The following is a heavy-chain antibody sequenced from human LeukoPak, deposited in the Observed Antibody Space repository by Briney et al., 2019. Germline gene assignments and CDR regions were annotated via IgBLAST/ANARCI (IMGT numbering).Heavy chain of an antibody. Sequence: GGSLRLSCAASGFTFSSYSMNWVRQAPGKGLEWVSSISSSSSYIYYADSVKGRFTISRDNAKNSLYLQMNSLRAEDTAVYYCASHDYGENGGFDYWGQGTLVTVSS. CDR1: GFTFSSYS. CDR2: ISSSSSYI. J-gene: IGHJ4*02. V-gene: IGHV3-21*01. D-gene: IGHD4-17*01. CDR3: ASHDYGENGGFDY.